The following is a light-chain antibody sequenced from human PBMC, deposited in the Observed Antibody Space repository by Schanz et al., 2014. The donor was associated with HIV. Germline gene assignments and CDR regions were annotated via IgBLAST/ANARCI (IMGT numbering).Light chain of an antibody. Sequence: QSALTQPASVSGSPGQSITISCTGTSSDVGGYNYVSWYQQHPGKAPKLMIYEVSKRPSGVPDRFSGSKSGNTASLTVSGLQADDEADYYCSSYAATSNVLFGGGTKVTVL. J-gene: IGLJ3*02. V-gene: IGLV2-8*01. CDR1: SSDVGGYNY. CDR2: EVS. CDR3: SSYAATSNVL.